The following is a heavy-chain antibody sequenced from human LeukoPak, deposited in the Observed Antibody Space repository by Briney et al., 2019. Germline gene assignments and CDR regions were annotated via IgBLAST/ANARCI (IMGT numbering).Heavy chain of an antibody. CDR3: ARDYYDSSGYPGIGY. CDR2: IWYDGSNK. CDR1: GFTFSSYG. Sequence: GGSLRLSCAASGFTFSSYGMHWVRQAPGKGLEWVAVIWYDGSNKYYADSVKGRFTISRDNSKNTLYLQMNSLRAEDTAVYYCARDYYDSSGYPGIGYWGQGTLVSVSS. J-gene: IGHJ4*02. D-gene: IGHD3-22*01. V-gene: IGHV3-33*01.